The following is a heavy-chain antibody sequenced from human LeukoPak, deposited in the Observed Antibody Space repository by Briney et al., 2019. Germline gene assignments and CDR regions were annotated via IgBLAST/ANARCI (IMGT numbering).Heavy chain of an antibody. J-gene: IGHJ5*02. CDR3: ARDRMSSSSWYRGYNWFDP. V-gene: IGHV1-2*02. CDR1: GYTFTDYY. D-gene: IGHD6-13*01. CDR2: INPNSGGT. Sequence: GASVKVSCKASGYTFTDYYMHWVRQAPGQGLEWMGWINPNSGGTNYAQKFQGRVTMTRDTSISTAYMELSRLRSDDTAVYYCARDRMSSSSWYRGYNWFDPWGQGTLVTVSS.